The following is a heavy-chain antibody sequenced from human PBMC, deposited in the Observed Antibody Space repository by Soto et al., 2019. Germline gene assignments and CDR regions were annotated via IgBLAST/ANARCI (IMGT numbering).Heavy chain of an antibody. V-gene: IGHV6-1*01. J-gene: IGHJ6*03. Sequence: PSQTLSLTCVISGDSVSSNSAAWNWIRQSPSRGLEWLGRTYYRSRWYNDYAVSVRSRITVNADTSKNQFSLHLNSVTPEDTAVYSCAGTSSLQWYYMDVWEKGTTVTVSS. CDR3: AGTSSLQWYYMDV. CDR1: GDSVSSNSAA. CDR2: TYYRSRWYN. D-gene: IGHD1-7*01.